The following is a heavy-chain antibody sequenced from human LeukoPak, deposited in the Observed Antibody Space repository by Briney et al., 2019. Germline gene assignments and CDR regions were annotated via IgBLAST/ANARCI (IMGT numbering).Heavy chain of an antibody. D-gene: IGHD4-17*01. CDR1: GFTFSSYA. Sequence: GGSLRLSCAASGFTFSSYAMSWVRQAPGKGLEWVSAISGSGGSTYYADSVKGRFTISRDNSENTLYLQMNSLRAEDTAVYYCAKDRNGAATGTTVTAYYYGMDVWGQGTTVTVSS. CDR2: ISGSGGST. CDR3: AKDRNGAATGTTVTAYYYGMDV. J-gene: IGHJ6*02. V-gene: IGHV3-23*01.